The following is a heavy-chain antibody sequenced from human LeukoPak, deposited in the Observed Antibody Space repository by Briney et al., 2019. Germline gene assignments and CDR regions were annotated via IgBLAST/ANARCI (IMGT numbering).Heavy chain of an antibody. CDR2: IYYSGST. J-gene: IGHJ3*02. V-gene: IGHV4-59*01. Sequence: PSETLSLTCTVSGGSISSYYWSWIRQPPGKGLEWIGYIYYSGSTNYNPSLKSRVTISVDTSKNQFSLKLSSVTAADTAVYYCARLSPAYYYDSSGYLVAFDIWGQGTMVTVSS. CDR1: GGSISSYY. D-gene: IGHD3-22*01. CDR3: ARLSPAYYYDSSGYLVAFDI.